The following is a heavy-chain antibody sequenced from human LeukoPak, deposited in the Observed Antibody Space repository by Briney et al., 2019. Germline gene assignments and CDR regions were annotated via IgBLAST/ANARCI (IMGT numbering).Heavy chain of an antibody. V-gene: IGHV3-33*01. CDR1: GFTFSSYG. Sequence: GRSLRLSCAASGFTFSSYGMHWVRQAPGKGLEWVAVIWYDGSNKYYADSVKGRFTISRDNSKNMLYLQMNSLRAEDTAVYYCARGPLYYFDYWGQGTLVTVSS. CDR3: ARGPLYYFDY. CDR2: IWYDGSNK. J-gene: IGHJ4*02. D-gene: IGHD2-15*01.